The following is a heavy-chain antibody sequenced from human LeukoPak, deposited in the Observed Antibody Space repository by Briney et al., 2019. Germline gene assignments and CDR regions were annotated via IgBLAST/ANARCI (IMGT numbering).Heavy chain of an antibody. CDR3: ARDSLGSYWRYFDY. CDR2: ISYDGSNK. V-gene: IGHV3-30*01. CDR1: GFTFSSYA. J-gene: IGHJ4*02. Sequence: AGGSLRLSCAASGFTFSSYAMHWVRQAPGKGLEWVAVISYDGSNKYYADSVKGRFTISRDNSKNTLYLQMNSLGAEDTAVYYCARDSLGSYWRYFDYWGQGTLVTVSS. D-gene: IGHD1-26*01.